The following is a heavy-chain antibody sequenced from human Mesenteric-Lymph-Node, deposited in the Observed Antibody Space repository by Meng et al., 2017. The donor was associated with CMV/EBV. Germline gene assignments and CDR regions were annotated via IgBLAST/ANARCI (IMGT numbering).Heavy chain of an antibody. J-gene: IGHJ5*02. CDR1: SISSSRYY. V-gene: IGHV4-39*07. Sequence: SISSSRYYWGWSRQPPGKGLEWIGSIYYSGSSYFDPSLKSRVTISVDTSKNQFSLKLSSVTAADTAVYYCARERSDGSGSYKGWFGPWGQGALVTVSS. CDR2: IYYSGSS. CDR3: ARERSDGSGSYKGWFGP. D-gene: IGHD3-10*01.